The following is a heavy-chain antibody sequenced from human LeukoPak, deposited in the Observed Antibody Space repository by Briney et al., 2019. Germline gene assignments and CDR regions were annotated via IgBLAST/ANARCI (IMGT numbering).Heavy chain of an antibody. CDR2: VSGSGGST. D-gene: IGHD5-18*01. J-gene: IGHJ6*03. V-gene: IGHV3-23*01. Sequence: GGSLRLSCAASGFPFSHSAMTWVRQAPGKGLEWVSSVSGSGGSTYYADSVKGRFTISRDDSKSTLFLRMNSLRAEDTAVYYCAKARPGYSHYFYYMDVWAKGITVTVSS. CDR1: GFPFSHSA. CDR3: AKARPGYSHYFYYMDV.